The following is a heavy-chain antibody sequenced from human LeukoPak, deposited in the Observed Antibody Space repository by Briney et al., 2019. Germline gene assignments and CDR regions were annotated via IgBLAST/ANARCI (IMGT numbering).Heavy chain of an antibody. J-gene: IGHJ6*02. CDR3: ARDTLTMVRGVMRYYYGMDV. CDR2: IYYSGST. D-gene: IGHD3-10*01. CDR1: GSSISSYY. V-gene: IGHV4-59*01. Sequence: KPSETLSLTCTVSGSSISSYYWSWIRQPPGKGLEWIGYIYYSGSTNYNPSLKSRVTISVDTSKNQFSLKLSSVTAADTAVYHCARDTLTMVRGVMRYYYGMDVWGQGTTVTVSS.